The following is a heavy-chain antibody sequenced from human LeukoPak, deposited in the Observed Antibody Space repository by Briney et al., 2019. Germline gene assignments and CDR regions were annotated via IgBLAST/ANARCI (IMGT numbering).Heavy chain of an antibody. J-gene: IGHJ4*02. Sequence: ASVKVSCKASGYTFTSYGISWVRQATGQGLEWMGWMNPNSGNTGYAQKFQGRVTITRNTSISTAYMELSSLRSEDTAVYYCARGRHFAYDSSGYFLWGQGTLVTVSS. CDR2: MNPNSGNT. CDR3: ARGRHFAYDSSGYFL. V-gene: IGHV1-8*03. D-gene: IGHD3-22*01. CDR1: GYTFTSYG.